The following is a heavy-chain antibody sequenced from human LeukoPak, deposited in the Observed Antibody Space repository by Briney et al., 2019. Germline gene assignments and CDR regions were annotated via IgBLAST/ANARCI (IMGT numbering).Heavy chain of an antibody. Sequence: SETLSLTCTVSGGSISSYYWSWIRQPAGKGLEWIGRIYTSGSTNYNPSLKSRVTVSVDTSKNQFSLKLSSVTAADTAVYYCARGRNYYGSGPYYFDYWGQGTLVTVSS. CDR2: IYTSGST. D-gene: IGHD3-10*01. CDR3: ARGRNYYGSGPYYFDY. V-gene: IGHV4-4*07. J-gene: IGHJ4*02. CDR1: GGSISSYY.